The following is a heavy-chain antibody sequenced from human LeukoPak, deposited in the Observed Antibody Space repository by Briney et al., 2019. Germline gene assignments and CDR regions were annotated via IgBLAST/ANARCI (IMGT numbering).Heavy chain of an antibody. D-gene: IGHD5-12*01. J-gene: IGHJ4*02. CDR2: IKQDGSEK. Sequence: PGGSLRLSCAASGFTFSSYWMSWVRQAPGKGLEWVANIKQDGSEKYYVDSVKGRFTISRDNAKNSLYLQMNSLRAEETAVYYCAREGGGYDERPFDYWGQGTLVTVSS. V-gene: IGHV3-7*03. CDR3: AREGGGYDERPFDY. CDR1: GFTFSSYW.